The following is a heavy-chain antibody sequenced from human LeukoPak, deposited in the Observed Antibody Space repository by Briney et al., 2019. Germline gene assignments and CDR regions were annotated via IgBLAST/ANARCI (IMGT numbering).Heavy chain of an antibody. J-gene: IGHJ5*02. CDR1: GGSISSYY. D-gene: IGHD6-19*01. V-gene: IGHV4-59*01. CDR2: ISSSGST. CDR3: ARDSSSSGWYGWFDP. Sequence: SETLSLTCTVSGGSISSYYWSWIRQPPGKGLEWIGYISSSGSTKYNPSLKSRVTISVDTSKNHFSLKVSSVTAADTAVYYCARDSSSSGWYGWFDPWGQGTLVTVSS.